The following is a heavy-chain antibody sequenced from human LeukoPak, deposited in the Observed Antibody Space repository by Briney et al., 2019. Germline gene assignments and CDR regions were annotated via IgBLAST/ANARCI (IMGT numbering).Heavy chain of an antibody. Sequence: SETVSLTCTVSGGSISSGDYYWSWIRQPPGKGLEWIGYIYYSGSTYYNPSLKSRVTISVDTSKNQFSLKLSSVTAADTAVYYCAREVRVVVPAAILPRSNCWFDPWGQGTLVTVSS. V-gene: IGHV4-30-4*02. J-gene: IGHJ5*02. CDR2: IYYSGST. CDR3: AREVRVVVPAAILPRSNCWFDP. D-gene: IGHD2-2*01. CDR1: GGSISSGDYY.